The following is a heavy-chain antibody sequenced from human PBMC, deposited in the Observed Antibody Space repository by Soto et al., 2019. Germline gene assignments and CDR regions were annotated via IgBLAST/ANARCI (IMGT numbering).Heavy chain of an antibody. Sequence: QVQLVQSGAEVKKPGSSVKVSCKASAGTIKSYAISWVRQAPGQGLEWIGGITPMFGPPNYAPKFQGRVTXXAXXSTRTAYMERSSLRSEDTAVYYCGRARIAAATDFYYYATDTWGQGTTVTVSS. CDR3: GRARIAAATDFYYYATDT. CDR1: AGTIKSYA. D-gene: IGHD6-25*01. V-gene: IGHV1-69*12. CDR2: ITPMFGPP. J-gene: IGHJ6*02.